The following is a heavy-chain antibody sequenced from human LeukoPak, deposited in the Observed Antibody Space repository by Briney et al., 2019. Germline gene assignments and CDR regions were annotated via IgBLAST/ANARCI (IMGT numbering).Heavy chain of an antibody. V-gene: IGHV3-21*01. CDR1: GFTFSSYN. J-gene: IGHJ4*02. D-gene: IGHD3-10*01. CDR3: ARDRTGSGSYYPDHFDY. Sequence: PGGSLRLSCAASGFTFSSYNMNWVRQAPGKGLEWVSSISSSSSYIYYADSVKGRFTISRDNAKNSLYLQMNSLGAEDTAVYYCARDRTGSGSYYPDHFDYWGQGTLVTVSS. CDR2: ISSSSSYI.